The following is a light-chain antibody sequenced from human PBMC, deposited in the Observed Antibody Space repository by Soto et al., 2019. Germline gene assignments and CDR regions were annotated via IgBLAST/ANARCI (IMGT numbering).Light chain of an antibody. CDR3: QSYDSSLSGGV. Sequence: QSVLTQPPSVSGAPGQRVTISCTGSSSNIGAGYDVHWYQQFPGTAPKLLIYNNSNRPSGVPDRFSGSRSGTSASLAITGLQAEDEADYYCQSYDSSLSGGVFGGGTKLTVL. V-gene: IGLV1-40*01. CDR1: SSNIGAGYD. J-gene: IGLJ2*01. CDR2: NNS.